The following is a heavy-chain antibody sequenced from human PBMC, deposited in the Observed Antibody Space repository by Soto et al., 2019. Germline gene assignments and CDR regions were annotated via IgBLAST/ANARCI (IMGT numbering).Heavy chain of an antibody. CDR2: ISSSGTGI. CDR3: ARAHSDAFDI. V-gene: IGHV3-11*01. Sequence: GGSLRLSCAASRFTFSDYYMTWIRQAPGKGLEWVSYISSSGTGIYYPDSVKGRFTISRDNAKNSLYLQMSSLRAEDTAVYYCARAHSDAFDIWGQGTIVTGSS. J-gene: IGHJ3*02. CDR1: RFTFSDYY.